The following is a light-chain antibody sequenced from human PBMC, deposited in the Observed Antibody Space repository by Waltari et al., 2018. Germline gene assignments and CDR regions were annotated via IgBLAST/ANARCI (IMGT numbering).Light chain of an antibody. V-gene: IGKV3-20*01. CDR2: GAS. Sequence: EIVLTQSPGTLSLSPGERATLSCRASQSVSSAFLAWYQQKPAQAPRLLIYGASSRATGIPDRFSGSESGTDFTLTITRLEPEDFAVYYCQHYDSSLWTFGQGTKVEIK. CDR3: QHYDSSLWT. CDR1: QSVSSAF. J-gene: IGKJ1*01.